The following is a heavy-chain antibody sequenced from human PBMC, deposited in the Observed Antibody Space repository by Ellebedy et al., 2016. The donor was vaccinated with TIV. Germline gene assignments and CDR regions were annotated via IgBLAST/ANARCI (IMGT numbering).Heavy chain of an antibody. CDR1: GFTFSSYG. CDR2: ISYDGSNK. V-gene: IGHV3-30*03. D-gene: IGHD5-24*01. J-gene: IGHJ4*02. CDR3: ARWGDGYPSIDY. Sequence: GESLKISCAASGFTFSSYGMHWVRQAPGKGLEWVAIISYDGSNKYYADSVKGRFTISRDNSKKTLYLQMNSLRAEDTAVYYCARWGDGYPSIDYWGQGTLVTVSS.